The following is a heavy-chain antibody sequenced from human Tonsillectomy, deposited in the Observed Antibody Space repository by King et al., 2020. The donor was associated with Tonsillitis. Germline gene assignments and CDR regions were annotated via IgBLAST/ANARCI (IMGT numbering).Heavy chain of an antibody. CDR3: ARMDFWSGYFEYFDF. Sequence: TLKESGPVLVKPTETLTLTCTVSGFSLSNARKGVSWIRQPPGKALEWLAHIFSIDEKYYSTSLKSRLTTSKDTSKSQVVLTMTNMDPVDTATYYCARMDFWSGYFEYFDFWGQGTLVTVSS. CDR1: GFSLSNARKG. V-gene: IGHV2-26*01. D-gene: IGHD3-3*01. CDR2: IFSIDEK. J-gene: IGHJ4*02.